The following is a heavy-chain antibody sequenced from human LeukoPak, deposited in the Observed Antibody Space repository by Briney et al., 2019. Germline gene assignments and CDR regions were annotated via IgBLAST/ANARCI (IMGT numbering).Heavy chain of an antibody. V-gene: IGHV1-18*01. Sequence: GASVKGSCKASGGTFSSYAISWVRQARGQGLEWMGWISAYNGNTNYAQKLQGRVTMTTDTSTSTAYMELRSLRSDDTAVYYCARYYDSSGYYAVHAHDAFDIWGQGTMVTVSS. CDR1: GGTFSSYA. J-gene: IGHJ3*02. D-gene: IGHD3-22*01. CDR2: ISAYNGNT. CDR3: ARYYDSSGYYAVHAHDAFDI.